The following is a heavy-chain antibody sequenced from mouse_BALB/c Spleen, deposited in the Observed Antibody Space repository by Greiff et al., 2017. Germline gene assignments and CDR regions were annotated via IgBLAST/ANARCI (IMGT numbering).Heavy chain of an antibody. J-gene: IGHJ2*01. V-gene: IGHV2-9*02. CDR1: GFSLTSYG. D-gene: IGHD2-2*01. Sequence: VKLMESGPGLVAPSQSLSITCTVSGFSLTSYGVHWVRQPPGKGLEWLGVIWAGGSTNYNSALMSRLSISKDNSKSQVFLKMNSLQTDDTAMYYCAREYYGYDGAGFDYWGQGTTLTVSS. CDR3: AREYYGYDGAGFDY. CDR2: IWAGGST.